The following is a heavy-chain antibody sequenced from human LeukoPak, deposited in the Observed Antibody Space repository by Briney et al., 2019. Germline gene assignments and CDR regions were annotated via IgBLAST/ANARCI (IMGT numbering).Heavy chain of an antibody. Sequence: GGSLRLSCEVAGFTFSSYAMNWVRQAPGRGLEWVSVISGSGGTTYYADSVEGRFTISRDNSKNTLYLQMNSLRAEDTAVYYCATARTRRVTTSFDYWGQGALVTVSS. CDR2: ISGSGGTT. D-gene: IGHD4-17*01. V-gene: IGHV3-23*01. CDR1: GFTFSSYA. CDR3: ATARTRRVTTSFDY. J-gene: IGHJ4*02.